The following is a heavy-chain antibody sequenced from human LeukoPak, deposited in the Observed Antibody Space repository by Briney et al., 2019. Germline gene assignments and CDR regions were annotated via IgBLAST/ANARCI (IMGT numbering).Heavy chain of an antibody. V-gene: IGHV3-21*01. J-gene: IGHJ4*02. Sequence: GGSLRLSCAASGFTFSSYSMNWVRQAPGKGLEWVSSISSSSSYIYYADTLKGRFTISRDNAKNSLYLQMNSLRAEDTAVYYCARDKDCSSTSCYSVPDYWGQGTLVTVSS. D-gene: IGHD2-2*02. CDR1: GFTFSSYS. CDR3: ARDKDCSSTSCYSVPDY. CDR2: ISSSSSYI.